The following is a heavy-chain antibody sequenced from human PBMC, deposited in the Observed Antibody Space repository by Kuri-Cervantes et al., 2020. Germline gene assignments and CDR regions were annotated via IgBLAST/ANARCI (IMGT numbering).Heavy chain of an antibody. CDR3: ATDRHYGDYDWVQH. CDR2: FDPEDGET. CDR1: GYTLTELS. D-gene: IGHD4-17*01. J-gene: IGHJ1*01. V-gene: IGHV1-24*01. Sequence: ASVKVSCKVSGYTLTELSMHWVRQAPGEGLEWMGGFDPEDGETIYAQKFQGRVTMTEDTSTDTAYMELSSLRSEDTAVYYCATDRHYGDYDWVQHWGQGTLVTVSS.